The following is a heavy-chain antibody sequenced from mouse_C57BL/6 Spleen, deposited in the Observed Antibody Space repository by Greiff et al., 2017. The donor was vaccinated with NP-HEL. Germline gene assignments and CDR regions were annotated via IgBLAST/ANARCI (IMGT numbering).Heavy chain of an antibody. Sequence: VKLQESGAELVRPGASVTLSCKASGYTFTDYEMHWVKQTPVHGLEWIGAIDPETGGTAYNQKFKGKAILTADKSSSTAYMELRSLTSEDSAVYYCTRGGLRLTGYFDVWGTGTTVTVSS. V-gene: IGHV1-15*01. D-gene: IGHD1-1*01. CDR1: GYTFTDYE. CDR2: IDPETGGT. J-gene: IGHJ1*03. CDR3: TRGGLRLTGYFDV.